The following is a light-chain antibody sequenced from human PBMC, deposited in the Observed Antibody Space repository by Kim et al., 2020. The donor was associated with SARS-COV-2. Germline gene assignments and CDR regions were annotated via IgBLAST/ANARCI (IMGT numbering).Light chain of an antibody. CDR2: DAS. Sequence: ASVGDRVTITCRASQSISSWLAWYQQQPGKAPKLLIYDASSLQSGVPSRFSGSGSGTEFTLTISSLQPDDFATYYCQQYNTFSITFGQGTRLEIK. CDR1: QSISSW. V-gene: IGKV1-5*01. CDR3: QQYNTFSIT. J-gene: IGKJ5*01.